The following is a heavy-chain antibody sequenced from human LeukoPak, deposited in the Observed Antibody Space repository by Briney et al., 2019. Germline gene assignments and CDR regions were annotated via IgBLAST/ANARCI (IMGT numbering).Heavy chain of an antibody. CDR1: GFTFSSYW. Sequence: PGGSLRLSCAASGFTFSSYWMHWVRQAPGKGLVWVSRINSDGSSTSYADSVKGRFTISRDNAKNTLYLQMNSLGAEDTAVYYCARDLSLGELLHALDYWGQGTLVTVSS. V-gene: IGHV3-74*01. CDR3: ARDLSLGELLHALDY. J-gene: IGHJ4*02. D-gene: IGHD1-26*01. CDR2: INSDGSST.